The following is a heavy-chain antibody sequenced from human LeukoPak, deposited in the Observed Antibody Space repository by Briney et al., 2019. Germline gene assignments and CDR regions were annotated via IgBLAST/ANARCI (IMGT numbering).Heavy chain of an antibody. CDR3: ARAAGVAAAELDY. D-gene: IGHD6-13*01. V-gene: IGHV1-69*04. Sequence: ASVKVSCKASGYTFTSYGISWVRQAPGQGLEWMGRIIPILGIANYAQKFQGRVTITADKSTSTAYMELSSLRSEDTAVYYCARAAGVAAAELDYWGQGTLVTVSS. J-gene: IGHJ4*02. CDR2: IIPILGIA. CDR1: GYTFTSYG.